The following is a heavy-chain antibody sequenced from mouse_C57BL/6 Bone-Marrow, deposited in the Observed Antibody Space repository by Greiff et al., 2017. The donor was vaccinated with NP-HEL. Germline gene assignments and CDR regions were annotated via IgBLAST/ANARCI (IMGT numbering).Heavy chain of an antibody. V-gene: IGHV5-17*01. CDR1: GFTFSDYG. Sequence: EVHLVESGGGLVKPGGSLKLSCAASGFTFSDYGMHWVRQAPEKGLEWVAYISSGSSTIYYADTVKGRFTISRDNAKNTLFLQMTSLRSEDTAMYYCARGGPYYAMDYWGQGTSVTVSS. J-gene: IGHJ4*01. CDR2: ISSGSSTI. CDR3: ARGGPYYAMDY.